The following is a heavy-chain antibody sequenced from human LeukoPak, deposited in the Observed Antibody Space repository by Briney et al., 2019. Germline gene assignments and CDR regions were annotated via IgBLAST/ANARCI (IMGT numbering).Heavy chain of an antibody. V-gene: IGHV1-46*01. CDR2: INPSGGST. J-gene: IGHJ4*02. CDR1: GYTFTGYY. D-gene: IGHD3-10*01. CDR3: ARGAYYYGSGSYSRTFHDY. Sequence: GASVKVSCKASGYTFTGYYMHWVRQAPGQGLEWMGIINPSGGSTSYAQKFQGRVTMTRDTSTSTVYMELSSLRSEDTAVYYCARGAYYYGSGSYSRTFHDYWGQGTLVTVSS.